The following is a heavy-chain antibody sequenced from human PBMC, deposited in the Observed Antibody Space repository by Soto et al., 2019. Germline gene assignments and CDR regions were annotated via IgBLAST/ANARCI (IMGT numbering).Heavy chain of an antibody. V-gene: IGHV3-15*07. CDR1: GFTFSNAW. D-gene: IGHD6-19*01. CDR2: IKSKTDGGTT. Sequence: GGSLRLSCAASGFTFSNAWMNWVRQAPGKGLKWVGRIKSKTDGGTTDYAAPVKGRFTISSDDSKNTLYLQMNSLKTEDTAVYYCTTVLGIAVARYYYYYGMDVWGQGTTVTVSS. CDR3: TTVLGIAVARYYYYYGMDV. J-gene: IGHJ6*02.